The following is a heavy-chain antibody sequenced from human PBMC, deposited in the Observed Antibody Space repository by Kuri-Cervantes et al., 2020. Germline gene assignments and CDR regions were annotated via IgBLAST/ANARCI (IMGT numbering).Heavy chain of an antibody. D-gene: IGHD5-12*01. J-gene: IGHJ4*02. CDR3: ARARAQYSGYDEAYFDY. Sequence: GGSLRLSCAASAFTFSRSAMHCVRQAPGKGLACVAIISSDGTIIYYADSVKGRFTISRDNSKNTLYLQMNSLRAEDTAVYYCARARAQYSGYDEAYFDYWGQGTLVTVSS. CDR1: AFTFSRSA. CDR2: ISSDGTII. V-gene: IGHV3-30-3*01.